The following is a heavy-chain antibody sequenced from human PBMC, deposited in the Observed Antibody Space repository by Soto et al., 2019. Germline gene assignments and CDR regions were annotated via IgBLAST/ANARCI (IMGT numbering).Heavy chain of an antibody. CDR1: GASFSGNY. CDR3: ARGMEGYSSSWYSY. D-gene: IGHD6-13*01. Sequence: QVQLQQWGAGLLKPSETLSLTCAVYGASFSGNYWSWIRHPPGKGLEWIGEINHSGGTNYSPSLQSRVTIPVDTSKSQFSLKLSSVTAADTAVYYCARGMEGYSSSWYSYWGQGTLVTVSS. J-gene: IGHJ4*02. V-gene: IGHV4-34*01. CDR2: INHSGGT.